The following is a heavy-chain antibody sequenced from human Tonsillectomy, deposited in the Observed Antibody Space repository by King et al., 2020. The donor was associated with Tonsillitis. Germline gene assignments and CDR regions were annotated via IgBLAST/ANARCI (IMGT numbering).Heavy chain of an antibody. CDR1: GYSISIGNHY. CDR3: ARHPVWWSARRSVLFDP. Sequence: QMQLQESGPGLVKPSETLSLSCTVSGYSISIGNHYWGWIRQPPGQGLEWIGSISYSGSTYYNPSLKSRVTISVDTSKNRFSLKVNSVTAADTAVYYCARHPVWWSARRSVLFDPWGQGTLVTVSS. J-gene: IGHJ5*02. D-gene: IGHD2-21*01. CDR2: ISYSGST. V-gene: IGHV4-39*07.